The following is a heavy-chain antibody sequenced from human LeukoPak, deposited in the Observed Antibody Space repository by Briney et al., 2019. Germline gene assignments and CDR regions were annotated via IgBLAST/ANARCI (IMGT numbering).Heavy chain of an antibody. CDR2: INHSGST. D-gene: IGHD3-10*01. Sequence: PSETLSLTCAVFGGSFSDYYWTWIRQPPGKGLEWIGEINHSGSTNYNPSLKSRVTISVDTSKNQFSLKLSSVTAADTAVYYCARAQPTMVRGVYFDYWGQGTLVTVSS. CDR3: ARAQPTMVRGVYFDY. CDR1: GGSFSDYY. V-gene: IGHV4-34*01. J-gene: IGHJ4*02.